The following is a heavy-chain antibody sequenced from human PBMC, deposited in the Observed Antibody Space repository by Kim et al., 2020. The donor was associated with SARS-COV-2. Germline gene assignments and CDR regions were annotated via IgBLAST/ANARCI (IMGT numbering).Heavy chain of an antibody. CDR2: ISSSSSYI. Sequence: GGSLRLSCAASGFTFSSYSMNWVRQAPGKGLEWVSSISSSSSYIYYADSVKGRFTISRDNAKNSLYLQMNSLRAEDTAVYYCARAPIGARRYFDYWGQGTLVTVSS. CDR1: GFTFSSYS. D-gene: IGHD3-16*01. J-gene: IGHJ4*02. CDR3: ARAPIGARRYFDY. V-gene: IGHV3-21*01.